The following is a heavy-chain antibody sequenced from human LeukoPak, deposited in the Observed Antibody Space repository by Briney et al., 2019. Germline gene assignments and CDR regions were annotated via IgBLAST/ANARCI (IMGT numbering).Heavy chain of an antibody. D-gene: IGHD6-19*01. J-gene: IGHJ4*02. V-gene: IGHV3-74*01. CDR2: INPDGSSI. CDR3: VRDRGSGWTDIDY. Sequence: GGSLRLSCAASGSTFSNYWMHWVRQPPGKGLVWVSRINPDGSSITYVDSVKGRFSVSRDNAKNTLHLQMNSLRAEDTAVYYCVRDRGSGWTDIDYWGQGSLVTVSS. CDR1: GSTFSNYW.